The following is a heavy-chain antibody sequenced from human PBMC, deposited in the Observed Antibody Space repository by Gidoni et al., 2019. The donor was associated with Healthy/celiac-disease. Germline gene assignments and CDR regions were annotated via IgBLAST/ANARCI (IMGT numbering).Heavy chain of an antibody. CDR1: GFTFRSYA. V-gene: IGHV3-23*01. J-gene: IGHJ4*02. Sequence: EVKLLESGGGLVQPGGSLRLSCAASGFTFRSYAMSWVRQAPGKGLEWVSAISGSGGSTYYADSVKGRFTISRDNSKNTLYLQMNSLRAEDTAVYYCAKDWVGATQYYFDYWGQGTLVTVSS. CDR3: AKDWVGATQYYFDY. CDR2: ISGSGGST. D-gene: IGHD1-26*01.